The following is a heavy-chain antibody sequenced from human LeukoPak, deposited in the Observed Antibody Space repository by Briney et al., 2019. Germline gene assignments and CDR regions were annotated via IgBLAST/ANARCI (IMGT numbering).Heavy chain of an antibody. D-gene: IGHD5-18*01. Sequence: SVKVSCKASGGTFSSYAISWVRQAPGQGLEWMGGIIPIFGTANYAQKFQGRVTITTDESTSTAYMELSSLRSEDTAVYYCARDGGYRYGSYYYYMDVWGKGTTVTVSS. CDR1: GGTFSSYA. V-gene: IGHV1-69*05. CDR2: IIPIFGTA. J-gene: IGHJ6*03. CDR3: ARDGGYRYGSYYYYMDV.